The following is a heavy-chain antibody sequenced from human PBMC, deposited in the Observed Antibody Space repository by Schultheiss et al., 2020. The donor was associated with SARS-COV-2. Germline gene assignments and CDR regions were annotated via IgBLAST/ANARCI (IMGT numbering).Heavy chain of an antibody. Sequence: SQTLSLTCTVSGGSISNYYWIWIRQPPGKGLEWIGYIYYSGSTNYNPSLKSRVTISVDTSKNQFSLKLSSVTAADTAVYYCARGRGYNWFDPWGQGTLVTVSS. V-gene: IGHV4-59*08. CDR2: IYYSGST. CDR1: GGSISNYY. J-gene: IGHJ5*02. CDR3: ARGRGYNWFDP.